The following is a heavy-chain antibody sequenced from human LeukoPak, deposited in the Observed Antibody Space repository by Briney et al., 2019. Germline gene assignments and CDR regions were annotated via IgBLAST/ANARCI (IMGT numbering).Heavy chain of an antibody. CDR1: GGSISSYY. V-gene: IGHV4-59*01. CDR2: RHYSGSF. CDR3: ARFDYGNSAGRAGPLNF. Sequence: SETLSLTCTVSGGSISSYYWSWIRQPPGKGLEWIGYRHYSGSFNYSPSLKSRAIISLDTSKNQFSLRLSSVTAADAAVYYCARFDYGNSAGRAGPLNFWGQGTLVTVSS. D-gene: IGHD4-17*01. J-gene: IGHJ4*02.